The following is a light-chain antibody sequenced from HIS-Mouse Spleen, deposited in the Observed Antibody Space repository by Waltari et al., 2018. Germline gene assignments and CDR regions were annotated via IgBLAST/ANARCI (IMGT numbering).Light chain of an antibody. CDR1: QGISSY. V-gene: IGKV1-8*01. J-gene: IGKJ4*01. Sequence: AIRMTQSPSSLSASTGDRVTITCRASQGISSYLAWYHQKPGKAPKHLIYAASTLQSGVPSKFSGSGSGTDFTLTLSCLQSEDFATYYCQHYYSYPLTFGGGTKVEIK. CDR2: AAS. CDR3: QHYYSYPLT.